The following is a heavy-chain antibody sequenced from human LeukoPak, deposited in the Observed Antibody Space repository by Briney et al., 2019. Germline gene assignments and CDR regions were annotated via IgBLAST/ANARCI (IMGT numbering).Heavy chain of an antibody. J-gene: IGHJ4*02. CDR3: AKDRVFELWFEEASPYYFDY. CDR1: GFTFSSYG. CDR2: ISGSGGST. Sequence: GGTLRLSCAASGFTFSSYGMSWVRQAPGKGLEWVSAISGSGGSTYYADSVKGRFTISRDNSKNTLYLQMNSLRAEDTAVYYCAKDRVFELWFEEASPYYFDYWGQGTLVTVSS. V-gene: IGHV3-23*01. D-gene: IGHD3-10*01.